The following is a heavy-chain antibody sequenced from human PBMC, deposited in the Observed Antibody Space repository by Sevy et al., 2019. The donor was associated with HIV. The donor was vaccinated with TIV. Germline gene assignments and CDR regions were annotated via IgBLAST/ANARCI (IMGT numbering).Heavy chain of an antibody. CDR2: VTNSGRSV. CDR3: ARDFPPSATTVSHFDY. D-gene: IGHD4-17*01. Sequence: GGSLRLSCVASGFIFSSYEMNWVRQAPGKGLEWVSYVTNSGRSVYYSDSVRGRFTISRDNAKNSLFLQMNSLRAEDTALYYCARDFPPSATTVSHFDYWGRGTLVTVSS. J-gene: IGHJ4*02. CDR1: GFIFSSYE. V-gene: IGHV3-48*03.